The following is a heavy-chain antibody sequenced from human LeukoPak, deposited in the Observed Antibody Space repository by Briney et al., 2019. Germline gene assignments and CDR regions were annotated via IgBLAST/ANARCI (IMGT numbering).Heavy chain of an antibody. V-gene: IGHV3-30*18. CDR3: AKAAGYSSSQYYFDY. CDR2: ISYDGSNK. J-gene: IGHJ4*02. D-gene: IGHD6-13*01. CDR1: GFTFSSYG. Sequence: GRSLRLSCAASGFTFSSYGMHWVRQAPGKGLEWVAVISYDGSNKYYADSVKGRFTISRDNSKNTLYLQMNSLRAEDTAVYYCAKAAGYSSSQYYFDYWGQGTLVTVSS.